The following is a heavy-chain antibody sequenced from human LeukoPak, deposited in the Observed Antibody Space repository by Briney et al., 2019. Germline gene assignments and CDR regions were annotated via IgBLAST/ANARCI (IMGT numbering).Heavy chain of an antibody. J-gene: IGHJ4*02. CDR3: ARGPYYDILTGLDY. CDR2: ISSNGGST. V-gene: IGHV3-64*01. CDR1: GFTFSSYA. Sequence: GGSLRLSCAASGFTFSSYAMHWVRQAPGKGLEYVSAISSNGGSTYYANSVEGRFTISRDNYKNTLYLQMGSLRAEDMAVYYCARGPYYDILTGLDYWGQGTLVTVSS. D-gene: IGHD3-9*01.